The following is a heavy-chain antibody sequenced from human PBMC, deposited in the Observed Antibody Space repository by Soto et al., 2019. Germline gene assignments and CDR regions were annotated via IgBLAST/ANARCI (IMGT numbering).Heavy chain of an antibody. CDR1: GYTFSKYA. Sequence: DVQLLESGGGLVQPGGSLKLSGVASGYTFSKYAMIWVGKAPGKGKEWVSGITGSGNTIEYADSVKGRFSISRDNSKNTVDLQMNSLRAEDTAMHYCAKDDVAGDGLWLVSDWGQGTLVTVS. CDR2: ITGSGNTI. D-gene: IGHD2-21*02. V-gene: IGHV3-23*01. CDR3: AKDDVAGDGLWLVSD. J-gene: IGHJ4*02.